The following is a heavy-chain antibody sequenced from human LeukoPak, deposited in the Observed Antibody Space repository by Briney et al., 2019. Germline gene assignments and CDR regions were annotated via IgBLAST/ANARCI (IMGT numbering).Heavy chain of an antibody. CDR2: ISGSGSTF. V-gene: IGHV3-11*04. D-gene: IGHD3-10*02. Sequence: GGSLRLSRAASGFTFSDYYMSWIRQTPGKGLEWVSYISGSGSTFYYADSVKGRFTISRDNAKNSLYLQMNSLRADDTAVYYCAELGITMIGGVWGKGTTVTISS. J-gene: IGHJ6*04. CDR1: GFTFSDYY. CDR3: AELGITMIGGV.